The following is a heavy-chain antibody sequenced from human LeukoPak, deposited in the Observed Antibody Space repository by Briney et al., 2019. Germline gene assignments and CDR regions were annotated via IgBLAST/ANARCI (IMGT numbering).Heavy chain of an antibody. J-gene: IGHJ6*02. CDR1: GFTFSSYG. CDR2: IWYGGSNK. CDR3: ASDRERYSSGWYVRGRHYYYYGMDV. D-gene: IGHD6-19*01. Sequence: PGGSLRLSCAASGFTFSSYGMHWVRQAPGEGLEWVAVIWYGGSNKYYADSVKGRFTISRDNSKNTLYLQMNSLRAEDTSVYYCASDRERYSSGWYVRGRHYYYYGMDVWGQGTTVTVSS. V-gene: IGHV3-33*01.